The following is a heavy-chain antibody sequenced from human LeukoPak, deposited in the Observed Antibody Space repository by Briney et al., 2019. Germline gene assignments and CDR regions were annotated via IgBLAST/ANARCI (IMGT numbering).Heavy chain of an antibody. V-gene: IGHV3-7*01. D-gene: IGHD2-15*01. CDR3: AREGAGGFDY. CDR1: GFTFRNYW. CDR2: IKQDGSDK. Sequence: PGGSLRLSCAASGFTFRNYWISWVRQAPGKRLEWVANIKQDGSDKGCVDSVKGRFTISRDNAQNSLYLQINSLRAEDTAVYYCAREGAGGFDYWGQGTLVTVSS. J-gene: IGHJ4*02.